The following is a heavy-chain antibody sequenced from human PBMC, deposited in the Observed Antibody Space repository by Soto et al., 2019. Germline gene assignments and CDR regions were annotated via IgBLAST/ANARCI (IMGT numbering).Heavy chain of an antibody. CDR1: GYPVTAYY. CDR3: ASGGGVGVAGSAAFDM. CDR2: INPATGAA. J-gene: IGHJ3*02. Sequence: QLHLVQSGAVVKKPGASVTVSCSASGYPVTAYYMHWVRQAPGRGLEWMGGINPATGAAKYTQTFKGRVTMTRDTSTSTVFMELSGLTSEATAVFYCASGGGVGVAGSAAFDMWGQGTLVTVSS. V-gene: IGHV1-2*02. D-gene: IGHD3-3*01.